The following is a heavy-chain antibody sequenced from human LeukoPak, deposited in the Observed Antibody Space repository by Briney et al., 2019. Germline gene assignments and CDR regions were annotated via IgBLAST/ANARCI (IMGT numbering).Heavy chain of an antibody. CDR2: ISYAGNNK. J-gene: IGHJ4*02. CDR1: GFTFSSYA. V-gene: IGHV3-30*04. Sequence: GGSLRLSCAASGFTFSSYAMSWVRQAPGKGLQWVAVISYAGNNKYYADSVKGRFTLSRDNSKNTLYLQMNSLRAEDTAVYYCAKDSHSWSRDYWGQGTLVTVSS. D-gene: IGHD6-13*01. CDR3: AKDSHSWSRDY.